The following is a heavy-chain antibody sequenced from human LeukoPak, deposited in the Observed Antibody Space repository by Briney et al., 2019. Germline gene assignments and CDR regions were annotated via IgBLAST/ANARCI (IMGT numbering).Heavy chain of an antibody. CDR1: GFTFDDYA. Sequence: GGSLRLSCAASGFTFDDYAMHWVRQAPGKGLEWVSGISWNSGSIGYADSVKGRFTISRDNAKNSMYLQMNSLRAEDTALYYCAKDVRRDGYNFDYWGQGTLVTVSS. CDR2: ISWNSGSI. CDR3: AKDVRRDGYNFDY. V-gene: IGHV3-9*01. D-gene: IGHD5-24*01. J-gene: IGHJ4*02.